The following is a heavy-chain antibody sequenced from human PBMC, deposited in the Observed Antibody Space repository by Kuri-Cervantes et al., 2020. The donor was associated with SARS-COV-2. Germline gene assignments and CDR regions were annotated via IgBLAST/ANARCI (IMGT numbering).Heavy chain of an antibody. CDR3: ARGLPTIISWLDP. CDR2: INHSGST. CDR1: GGSFSGYY. V-gene: IGHV4-34*01. Sequence: SQTLSLTCAVYGGSFSGYYWSWIRQPPGKGLEWIGEINHSGSTNYNPSLKSRVTISVDTSRSQFSLSLRSVTAADTAVYYCARGLPTIISWLDPWGQGTPVTVSS. J-gene: IGHJ5*02. D-gene: IGHD3-22*01.